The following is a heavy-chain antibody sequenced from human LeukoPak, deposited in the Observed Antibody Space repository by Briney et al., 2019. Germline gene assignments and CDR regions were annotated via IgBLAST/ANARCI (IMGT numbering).Heavy chain of an antibody. CDR1: GGTFSSYT. V-gene: IGHV1-69*04. CDR3: ARDLNDFWSGNNWFDP. Sequence: SVKVSCKASGGTFSSYTISWVRQAPGQGLEWMGRIIPILGIANYAQKFQGRVTITADKSTSTAYMELSSLRSKDTAVYYCARDLNDFWSGNNWFDPWGQGTLVTVSS. CDR2: IIPILGIA. D-gene: IGHD3-3*01. J-gene: IGHJ5*02.